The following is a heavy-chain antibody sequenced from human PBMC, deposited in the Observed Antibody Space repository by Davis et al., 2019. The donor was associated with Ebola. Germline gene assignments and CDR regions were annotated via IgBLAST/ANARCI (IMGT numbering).Heavy chain of an antibody. V-gene: IGHV1-69*13. Sequence: AASVKVSCKASGYTFTSYAMNWVRQAPGQGLEWMGGIIPIFGTANYAQKFQGRVTITADESTSTAYMELSSLRSEDTAVYYCARARSYDILTDKWIERASFTSFDPWGQGTLVTVSS. CDR1: GYTFTSYA. J-gene: IGHJ5*02. CDR2: IIPIFGTA. D-gene: IGHD3-9*01. CDR3: ARARSYDILTDKWIERASFTSFDP.